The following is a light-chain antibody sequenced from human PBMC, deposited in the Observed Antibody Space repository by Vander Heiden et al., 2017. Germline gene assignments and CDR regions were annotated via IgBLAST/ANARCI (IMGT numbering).Light chain of an antibody. CDR2: AAS. CDR1: QDIRTN. V-gene: IGKV1-6*02. CDR3: LQDNNYPRT. Sequence: AIQMTQSPSSLSASIGDRVTLSCRASQDIRTNLAWYQQKPGQVPKLLIYAASTLQSGVPSRFSGSGSGTDFTLTIRSLQPEDFATYYCLQDNNYPRTFGQGTKVEVK. J-gene: IGKJ1*01.